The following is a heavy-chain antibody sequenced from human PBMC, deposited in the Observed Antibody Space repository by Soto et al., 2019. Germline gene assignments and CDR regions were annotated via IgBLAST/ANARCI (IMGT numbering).Heavy chain of an antibody. D-gene: IGHD1-26*01. CDR2: MSGSGYST. CDR1: GFTFSSYA. Sequence: EVQLLESGGGLVQPGGSLRLSCTASGFTFSSYAMNWVRQAPGKGLEWVSAMSGSGYSTYYADSEKGRFTISRDNSKNTLHLQMNSLSAEDTAVYDGAKARSSTNCDYWGQGALVTVAS. CDR3: AKARSSTNCDY. V-gene: IGHV3-23*01. J-gene: IGHJ4*02.